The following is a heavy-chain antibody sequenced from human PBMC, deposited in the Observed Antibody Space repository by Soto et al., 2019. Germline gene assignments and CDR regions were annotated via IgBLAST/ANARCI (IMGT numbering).Heavy chain of an antibody. V-gene: IGHV1-46*01. Sequence: ASVKVSCKASGYTFTSYYMHWVRQAPGQGLEWMGIINPSGGSTSYAQKFQGRVTMTRDTSTSTVYMELSSLRSEDTAVYYCARTGGYYYDSRGGSAFDIWGQGTMVTVSS. CDR3: ARTGGYYYDSRGGSAFDI. D-gene: IGHD3-22*01. J-gene: IGHJ3*02. CDR1: GYTFTSYY. CDR2: INPSGGST.